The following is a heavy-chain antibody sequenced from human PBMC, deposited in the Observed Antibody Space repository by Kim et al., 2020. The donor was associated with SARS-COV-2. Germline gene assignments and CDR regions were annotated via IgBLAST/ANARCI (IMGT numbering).Heavy chain of an antibody. CDR3: VGLDYDSVWGSYRYDY. Sequence: SETLSLTCTVSGGSISSYYWSWIRQPPGKGLEWIGYIYYSGSTNYNPSLKSRVTISVDTSKNQFSLKLSSVTAAATAVYYCVGLDYDSVWGSYRYDYWG. V-gene: IGHV4-59*01. CDR1: GGSISSYY. D-gene: IGHD3-16*02. CDR2: IYYSGST. J-gene: IGHJ4*01.